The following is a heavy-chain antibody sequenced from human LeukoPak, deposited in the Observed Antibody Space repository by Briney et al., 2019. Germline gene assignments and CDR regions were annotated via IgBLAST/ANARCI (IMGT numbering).Heavy chain of an antibody. V-gene: IGHV1-18*01. CDR2: ISAYNGNT. Sequence: ASVKVSCKASGGTFTSYGISWVRQAPGQGLEWMGWISAYNGNTNYAQKLQGRVTMTTDTSTSTAYMELRSLRSDDTAVYYCARDPAGYGDYSRASYYGMDVWGQGTTVTVS. D-gene: IGHD4-17*01. J-gene: IGHJ6*02. CDR1: GGTFTSYG. CDR3: ARDPAGYGDYSRASYYGMDV.